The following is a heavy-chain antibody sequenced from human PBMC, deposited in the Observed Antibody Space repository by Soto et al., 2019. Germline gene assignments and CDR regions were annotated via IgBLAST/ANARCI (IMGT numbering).Heavy chain of an antibody. CDR1: GGSFSGYY. D-gene: IGHD4-17*01. CDR3: ARGRRSTVTIDY. CDR2: INHSGST. V-gene: IGHV4-34*01. J-gene: IGHJ4*02. Sequence: SETLSLTCAVYGGSFSGYYWSWIRQPPGKGLEWIGEINHSGSTNYNPSLKSRVTISVDTSKNQFSLKLSSVTAADTAVYYCARGRRSTVTIDYWGQGTLVT.